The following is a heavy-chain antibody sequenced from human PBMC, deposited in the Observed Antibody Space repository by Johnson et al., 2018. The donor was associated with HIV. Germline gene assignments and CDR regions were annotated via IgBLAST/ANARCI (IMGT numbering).Heavy chain of an antibody. CDR3: ARGPIADDAFDI. D-gene: IGHD3-16*02. V-gene: IGHV3-30*04. CDR1: RFTFSSYA. J-gene: IGHJ3*02. Sequence: QVQLVESGGGVVQPERSVRLSCAASRFTFSSYAMHWVRQAPGKGLEWVAVIWYDGSNKYYADYVTGRFTISRDNSKKPLYLQMNSLRAEDTAVYFCARGPIADDAFDIWGQGTMVTVSS. CDR2: IWYDGSNK.